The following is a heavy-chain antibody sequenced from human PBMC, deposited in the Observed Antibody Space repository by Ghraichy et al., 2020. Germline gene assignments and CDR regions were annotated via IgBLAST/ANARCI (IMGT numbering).Heavy chain of an antibody. CDR3: AREGATMLKGAFDI. CDR1: GFTFSSYS. J-gene: IGHJ3*02. V-gene: IGHV3-21*01. D-gene: IGHD1-26*01. CDR2: ISSSSYI. Sequence: GGSLRLSCAASGFTFSSYSMNWVRQAPGKGLEWVSSISSSSYIYYADSVKGRFTISRDNAKNSLYLQMNSLRAEDTAVYYCAREGATMLKGAFDIWGQGTMVTVSS.